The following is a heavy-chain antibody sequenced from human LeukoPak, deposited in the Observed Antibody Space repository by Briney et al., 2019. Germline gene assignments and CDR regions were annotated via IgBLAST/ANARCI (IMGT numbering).Heavy chain of an antibody. D-gene: IGHD2-15*01. Sequence: SETLSLTCTVSGGSISSYYWSWIRQPPGKGLEWIGYIYYSGSTYYNPSLKSRVTISVDTSKNQFSLKLSSVTAADTAVYYCARGICSGGSCYFGISGNWFDPWGQGTLVTVSS. CDR1: GGSISSYY. CDR3: ARGICSGGSCYFGISGNWFDP. V-gene: IGHV4-59*08. CDR2: IYYSGST. J-gene: IGHJ5*02.